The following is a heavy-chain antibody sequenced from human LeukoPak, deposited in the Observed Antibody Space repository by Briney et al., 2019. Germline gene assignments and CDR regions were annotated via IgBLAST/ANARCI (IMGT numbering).Heavy chain of an antibody. D-gene: IGHD3-3*01. Sequence: PGRSLRLSCTASGFTFGDYAMSWARQAPGKGLEWVGFIRSKVYGGTTEYAASVKVRFTISRDDSKSIAYLQMTSLKTEDAGVYYCTRFTIVGVVDAFDIWGQGTMVTVSS. J-gene: IGHJ3*02. CDR2: IRSKVYGGTT. V-gene: IGHV3-49*04. CDR1: GFTFGDYA. CDR3: TRFTIVGVVDAFDI.